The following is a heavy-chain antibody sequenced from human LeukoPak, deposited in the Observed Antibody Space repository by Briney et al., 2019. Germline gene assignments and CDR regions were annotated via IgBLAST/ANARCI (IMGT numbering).Heavy chain of an antibody. Sequence: VASVKVSCKASGGTFSSYAISWVRQAPGQGLEWMGGIIPIFGTANYAQKFQGRVTITADESTSTAYMELSSLRSEDTAVYYCARDTRLPRGYYYYGMDVWGQGTTVTVSS. D-gene: IGHD3-10*01. CDR3: ARDTRLPRGYYYYGMDV. CDR2: IIPIFGTA. J-gene: IGHJ6*02. CDR1: GGTFSSYA. V-gene: IGHV1-69*13.